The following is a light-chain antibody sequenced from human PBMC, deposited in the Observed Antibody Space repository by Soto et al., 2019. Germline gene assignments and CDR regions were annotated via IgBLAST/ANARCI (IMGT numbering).Light chain of an antibody. CDR2: GIS. CDR1: QNIKTY. CDR3: QQSYGTPYT. V-gene: IGKV1-39*01. Sequence: DIQMTQSPSSLSASVGDSVTITCRASQNIKTYLNWYQQKPGEAPKLLIYGISNLHSGVPSRFSGSGFGTDFTLTISSLQPEDFATYYCQQSYGTPYTFGQGTKVDIK. J-gene: IGKJ2*01.